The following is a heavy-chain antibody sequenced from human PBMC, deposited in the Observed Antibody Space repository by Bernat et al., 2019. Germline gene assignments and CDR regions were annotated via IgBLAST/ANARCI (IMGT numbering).Heavy chain of an antibody. D-gene: IGHD1-26*01. CDR2: ISGSGGST. CDR1: GFTFSSYA. J-gene: IGHJ4*02. CDR3: AKDRDSGSYFFDY. V-gene: IGHV3-23*01. Sequence: EVELLESGGDLVQPGGSLRLSCAASGFTFSSYAMSWVRQAPGKGLEWVSAISGSGGSTYYADSMKGRFTISRDNSKNTLYLQMNSLRAEDTAVYYCAKDRDSGSYFFDYWGQGTLVTVSS.